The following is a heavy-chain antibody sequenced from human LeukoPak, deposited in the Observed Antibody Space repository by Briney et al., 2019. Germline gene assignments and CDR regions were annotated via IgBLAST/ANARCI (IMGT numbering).Heavy chain of an antibody. CDR1: GGSISSYY. Sequence: SETLSLTCTVSGGSISSYYWSWIRQPPGKGLEWIGYIYYSGSTNYNPSLKSRVTISVDTSKNQFSLKLSSVTAADTAVYYCARGHPGPHYYYGMDVWGQGTTVTVSS. CDR3: ARGHPGPHYYYGMDV. CDR2: IYYSGST. J-gene: IGHJ6*02. V-gene: IGHV4-59*01.